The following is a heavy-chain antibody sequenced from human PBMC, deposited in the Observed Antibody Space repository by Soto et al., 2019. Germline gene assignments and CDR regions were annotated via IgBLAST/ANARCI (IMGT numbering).Heavy chain of an antibody. CDR1: GFTFSSYS. J-gene: IGHJ4*02. CDR2: ISSSSSTI. Sequence: GGSLRLSCAASGFTFSSYSMNWVRQAPGKGLEWVSYISSSSSTIYYADSVKGRFTISRDNAKNSLYLQMNSLRAEDTAVYYCARDLVLVILVVPAPGVFYFWGKGTLVPVSS. D-gene: IGHD2-2*03. V-gene: IGHV3-48*01. CDR3: ARDLVLVILVVPAPGVFYF.